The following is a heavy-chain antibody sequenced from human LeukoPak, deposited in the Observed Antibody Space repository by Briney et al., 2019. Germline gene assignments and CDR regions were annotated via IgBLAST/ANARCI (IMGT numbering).Heavy chain of an antibody. CDR3: AKDPRYCSSTRGFGA. CDR1: GFTLSTYG. J-gene: IGHJ5*02. D-gene: IGHD2-2*01. CDR2: ISYDGSNQ. V-gene: IGHV3-30*18. Sequence: PGGSLRLSCVASGFTLSTYGMHWVRQAPGKGLEWVAFISYDGSNQHYADSVKGRFIISRDNSKNTLYLQINSLRVEDTAVYYCAKDPRYCSSTRGFGAWGQGTLVTVSS.